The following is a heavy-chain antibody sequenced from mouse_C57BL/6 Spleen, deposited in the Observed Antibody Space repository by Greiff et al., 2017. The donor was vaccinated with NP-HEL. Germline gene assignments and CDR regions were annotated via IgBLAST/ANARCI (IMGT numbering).Heavy chain of an antibody. J-gene: IGHJ4*01. CDR3: ARSHYYGSSYRYAMDY. CDR2: IDPSDSYT. V-gene: IGHV1-50*01. CDR1: GYTFTSYW. D-gene: IGHD1-1*01. Sequence: QVQLQQPGAELVKPGASVKLSCKASGYTFTSYWMQWVKQRPGQGLEWIGEIDPSDSYTNYNQKFKGKATLTVDTSSSTAYMQLSSLTSEDSAVYYCARSHYYGSSYRYAMDYWGQGTSVTVSS.